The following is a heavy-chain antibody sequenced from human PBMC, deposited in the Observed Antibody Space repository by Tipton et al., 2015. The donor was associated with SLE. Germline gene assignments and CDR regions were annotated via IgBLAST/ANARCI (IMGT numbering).Heavy chain of an antibody. CDR3: ARDLSPYSSSWDDAFDI. D-gene: IGHD6-13*01. J-gene: IGHJ3*02. CDR2: IYYSRNT. Sequence: LRLSCTVSGGSISSHYWSWIRQPPGKALEWIGYIYYSRNTNYNPSLKRRVTISVDTSKNQFSLKLSSVTAADTAVYYCARDLSPYSSSWDDAFDIWGQGTMVTVSS. V-gene: IGHV4-59*11. CDR1: GGSISSHY.